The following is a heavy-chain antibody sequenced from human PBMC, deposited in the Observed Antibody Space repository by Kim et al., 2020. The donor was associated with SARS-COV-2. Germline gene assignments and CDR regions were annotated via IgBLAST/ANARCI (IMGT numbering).Heavy chain of an antibody. V-gene: IGHV3-30*18. Sequence: GGSLRLSCAASGFTFSSYGMHWVRQAPGKGLEWVAVISYDGSNKYYADSVKGRFTISRDNSKNTLYLQMNSLRAEDTAVYYCAKDTLRYCSSTSCFGAFDIWGQGTMVTVSS. CDR2: ISYDGSNK. J-gene: IGHJ3*02. CDR3: AKDTLRYCSSTSCFGAFDI. CDR1: GFTFSSYG. D-gene: IGHD2-2*01.